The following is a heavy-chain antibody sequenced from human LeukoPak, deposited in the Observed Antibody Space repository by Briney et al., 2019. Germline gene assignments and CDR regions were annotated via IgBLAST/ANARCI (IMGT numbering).Heavy chain of an antibody. D-gene: IGHD6-6*01. CDR1: GGSIAVNHYY. CDR2: GLYTGNT. CDR3: AREHRSSKYFDS. V-gene: IGHV4-39*02. Sequence: PSETLSLTCSVSGGSIAVNHYYWGWIRQPPGKGLEWIGSGLYTGNTYSYPSLRSRVTISVDTSKNEFSLKMNSVAAADTAVYYCAREHRSSKYFDSWGQGALMIVSS. J-gene: IGHJ4*02.